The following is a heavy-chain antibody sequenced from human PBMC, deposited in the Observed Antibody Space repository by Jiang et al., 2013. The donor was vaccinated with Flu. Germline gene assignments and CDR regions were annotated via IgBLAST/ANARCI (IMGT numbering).Heavy chain of an antibody. CDR2: ISGSGGTT. J-gene: IGHJ4*03. CDR3: AKVSREAMIIGSYFD. V-gene: IGHV3-23*01. D-gene: IGHD3-22*01. Sequence: VQLLESGGGLVQPGGSLRLSCAASGFNFGNYVMSWVRQAPGKGLEWVSTISGSGGTTYYADSVQGRFTISRDNSKNTLYLQMNSLRAEDTAVYSCAKVSREAMIIGSYFD. CDR1: GFNFGNYV.